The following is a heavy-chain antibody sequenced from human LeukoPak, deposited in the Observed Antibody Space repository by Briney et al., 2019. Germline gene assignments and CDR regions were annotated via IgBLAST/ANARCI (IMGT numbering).Heavy chain of an antibody. D-gene: IGHD3-22*01. CDR2: ISGSGGST. Sequence: GGSLRLSCAASGFTFSSYAMSWVRQAPGEGLEWVSAISGSGGSTYYADSVKGRFTISRDNSKNTLYLQMNSLRAEDTAVYYCAKDLPHYYDSSGYYSYNWFDPWGQGTLVTVSS. J-gene: IGHJ5*02. CDR1: GFTFSSYA. CDR3: AKDLPHYYDSSGYYSYNWFDP. V-gene: IGHV3-23*01.